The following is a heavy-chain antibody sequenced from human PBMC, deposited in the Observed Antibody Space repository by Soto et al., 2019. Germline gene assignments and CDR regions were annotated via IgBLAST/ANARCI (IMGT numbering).Heavy chain of an antibody. V-gene: IGHV2-5*02. CDR3: AHSYGDLEYFQH. CDR1: GFSLSTSGVS. CDR2: IYWDDDK. Sequence: SGPTLVNPTQTLTLTCTFSGFSLSTSGVSVGWIRQPPGKALEWLALIYWDDDKRYSPSLNSRLTITKDTSKNQVILTVTNMDPVDTATYYCAHSYGDLEYFQHWGQGPLVTASS. J-gene: IGHJ1*01. D-gene: IGHD4-17*01.